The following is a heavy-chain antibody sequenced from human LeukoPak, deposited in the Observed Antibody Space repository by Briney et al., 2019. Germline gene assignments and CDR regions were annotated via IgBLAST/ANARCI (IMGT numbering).Heavy chain of an antibody. CDR3: ARDRNDFRSGYSSNWFDP. CDR1: GYTFTGYY. J-gene: IGHJ5*02. Sequence: ASVKVSCKASGYTFTGYYMHWVRQAPGQGLEWMGWINPNSGGTNYAQKFQGRVTMTRDTSISTAYMELSRLRSDDTAVYYCARDRNDFRSGYSSNWFDPWGQGTLVTVSS. CDR2: INPNSGGT. V-gene: IGHV1-2*02. D-gene: IGHD3-3*01.